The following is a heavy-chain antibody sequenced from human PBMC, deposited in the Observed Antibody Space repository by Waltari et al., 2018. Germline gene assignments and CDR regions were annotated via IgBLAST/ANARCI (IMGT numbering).Heavy chain of an antibody. CDR3: ARDIAESSDYYGMDV. CDR2: ISVDNGKK. J-gene: IGHJ6*02. V-gene: IGHV1-18*01. D-gene: IGHD2-15*01. Sequence: QVQLVQSGGEVKKPGASVRVSCKASGYSFASYGLSWVRQAPGQGLEWMGWISVDNGKKNYAQNLQGRGSMTTDTSTRTAYMELRGLRSDDSAVYYCARDIAESSDYYGMDVWGQGTTVVVSS. CDR1: GYSFASYG.